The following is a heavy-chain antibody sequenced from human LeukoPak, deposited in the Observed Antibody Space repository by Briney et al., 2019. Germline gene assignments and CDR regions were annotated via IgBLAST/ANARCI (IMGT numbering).Heavy chain of an antibody. V-gene: IGHV3-7*01. D-gene: IGHD6-19*01. CDR1: GFTFSRLW. CDR3: ARDNEQWLVYFDY. J-gene: IGHJ4*02. Sequence: GGSLRLSCAASGFTFSRLWMSWVRQAPGKGLEWVANINEDGSEKYYVDSVKGRFTISRDNAQNSLYLQMNSLRAEDTAVYYCARDNEQWLVYFDYWGQGTLVTVSS. CDR2: INEDGSEK.